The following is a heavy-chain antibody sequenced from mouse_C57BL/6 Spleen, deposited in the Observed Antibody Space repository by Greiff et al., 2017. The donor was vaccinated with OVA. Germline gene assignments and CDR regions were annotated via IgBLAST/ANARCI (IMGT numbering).Heavy chain of an antibody. CDR1: GFSFNTYA. CDR2: IRSKSNNYAT. CDR3: VRRGYYGLHAMDY. J-gene: IGHJ4*01. Sequence: EVQLVESGGGLVQPKGSLKLSCAASGFSFNTYAMNWVRQAPGKGLEWVARIRSKSNNYATYYADSVKDRFTISRDDSESMLYLQMNNLKTEDTAMYDCVRRGYYGLHAMDYWGQGTSVTVSS. D-gene: IGHD1-1*01. V-gene: IGHV10-1*01.